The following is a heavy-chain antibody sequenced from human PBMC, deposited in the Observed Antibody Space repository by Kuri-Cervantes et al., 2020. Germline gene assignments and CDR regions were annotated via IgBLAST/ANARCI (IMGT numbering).Heavy chain of an antibody. Sequence: GGSLRLTCAASGFTFSSYSMNWVRQAPGKGLEWVSSISSSSSYIYYADSVKGRFTISRDNAKNSMYLQMNSLRAEDTAVYYCARAPGVGAAGDYWGQGTLVTVSS. CDR3: ARAPGVGAAGDY. V-gene: IGHV3-21*01. J-gene: IGHJ4*02. CDR1: GFTFSSYS. D-gene: IGHD6-13*01. CDR2: ISSSSSYI.